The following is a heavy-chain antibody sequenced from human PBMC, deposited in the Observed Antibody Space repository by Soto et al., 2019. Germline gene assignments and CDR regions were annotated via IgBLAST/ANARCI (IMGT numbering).Heavy chain of an antibody. CDR3: AKAAGYSYVDY. J-gene: IGHJ4*02. V-gene: IGHV3-23*01. Sequence: GGSLRLSCAASGLTFSSYGMSWVRQAPGKGLEWVSAISVSGGSTYYADSVKGRFTISRDNSKNTLYLQMNSLRAGDTAVYYCAKAAGYSYVDYWGQGXLVTVSS. CDR1: GLTFSSYG. CDR2: ISVSGGST. D-gene: IGHD5-18*01.